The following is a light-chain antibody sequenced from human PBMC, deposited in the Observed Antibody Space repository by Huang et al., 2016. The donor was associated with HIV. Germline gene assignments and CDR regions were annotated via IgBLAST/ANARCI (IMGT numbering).Light chain of an antibody. CDR3: KQFNNFL. CDR1: HDSNSN. V-gene: IGKV1-9*01. Sequence: IQLTQFPSSLSASVGDRVTITCRASHDSNSNLAWYQQRPGEAPKLLIYAASTLQSGVPSRCSGIGSGTVFILTINDLQPEDFATYYCKQFNNFLFGPGTKVDVK. J-gene: IGKJ3*01. CDR2: AAS.